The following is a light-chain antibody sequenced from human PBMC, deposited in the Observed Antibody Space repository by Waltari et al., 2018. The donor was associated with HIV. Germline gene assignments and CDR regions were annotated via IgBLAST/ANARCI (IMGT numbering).Light chain of an antibody. CDR2: NNN. CDR1: SDNHASKP. V-gene: IGLV1-44*01. J-gene: IGLJ2*01. CDR3: AAWDGSVNYSPVV. Sequence: VLTQPPSVSGPPGQSVTIACSGSSDNHASKPINVYQQLPGTAPKLLIYNNNQRPSGVPDRFSGSKSGTSASLAISGLQSEDEADYYCAAWDGSVNYSPVVFGGGTKLTVL.